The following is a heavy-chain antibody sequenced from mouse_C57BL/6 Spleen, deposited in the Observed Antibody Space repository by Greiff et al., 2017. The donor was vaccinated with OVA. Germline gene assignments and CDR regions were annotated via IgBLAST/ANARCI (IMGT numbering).Heavy chain of an antibody. V-gene: IGHV1-82*01. D-gene: IGHD1-1*02. Sequence: QVQLQQSGPELVKPGASVKISCKASGYAFSSSWMNWVKQRPGKGLEWIGRIYPGDGDTNYNGKFKGKATLTADKSSSTAYMQLSSLTSEDAAVYLCARSYYPYYIDYWGQGTTLTVSS. CDR1: GYAFSSSW. CDR3: ARSYYPYYIDY. J-gene: IGHJ2*01. CDR2: IYPGDGDT.